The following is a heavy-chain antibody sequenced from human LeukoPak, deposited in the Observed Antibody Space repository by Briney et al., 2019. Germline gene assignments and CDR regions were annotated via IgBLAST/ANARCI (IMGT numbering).Heavy chain of an antibody. J-gene: IGHJ4*02. CDR1: GGTFSSYA. D-gene: IGHD6-6*01. Sequence: SVKVSCKASGGTFSSYAISWVRQAPGQGLEWMGRIIPILGIANYAQKFQGRVTITADKSTSTAYMELSSLRSEGTAVYYCAREYSSSGYYWGQGTLVTVSS. CDR3: AREYSSSGYY. CDR2: IIPILGIA. V-gene: IGHV1-69*04.